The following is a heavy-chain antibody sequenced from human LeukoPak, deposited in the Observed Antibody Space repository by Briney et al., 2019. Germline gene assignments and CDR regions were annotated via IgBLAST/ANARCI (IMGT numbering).Heavy chain of an antibody. J-gene: IGHJ4*02. V-gene: IGHV1-18*04. D-gene: IGHD2-2*01. CDR3: ARAEYCSSTSCYSGGRLYSSSAGDY. CDR1: GGTFSSYA. Sequence: ASVTVSFTASGGTFSSYAISWVRQAPGQGPEWMGWISAHNGNTNYAQKFQGRVTMTTDTSTSTAYMELRSLRSDDTAVYYCARAEYCSSTSCYSGGRLYSSSAGDYWGQGTLVTVSS. CDR2: ISAHNGNT.